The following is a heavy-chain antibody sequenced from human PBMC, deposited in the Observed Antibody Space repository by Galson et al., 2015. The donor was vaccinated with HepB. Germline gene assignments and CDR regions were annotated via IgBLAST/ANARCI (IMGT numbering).Heavy chain of an antibody. D-gene: IGHD6-13*01. J-gene: IGHJ4*02. CDR1: GYSFSGYW. V-gene: IGHV5-51*03. CDR2: IYPGDSDT. Sequence: QSGAEVKKPGESLKISCKGFGYSFSGYWIGWVRQMPGKGLEWMGIIYPGDSDTRYSPSFQGQVTISADKSINTAYLQWSSLKASDTAMYYCARAFYSSRDHIDYWGQGTLVTVSS. CDR3: ARAFYSSRDHIDY.